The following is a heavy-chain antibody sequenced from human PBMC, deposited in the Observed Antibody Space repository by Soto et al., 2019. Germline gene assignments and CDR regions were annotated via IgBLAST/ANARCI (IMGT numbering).Heavy chain of an antibody. CDR1: GFTFSSYA. Sequence: GGSLRLSCAASGFTFSSYAMSWVRQAPGKGLEWVSAISGSGGSTYYADSVKGRVTISRDNSKNTLYLQMNSLRAEDRAVYYGAKDVDGDTSTSPPFDYWGQATLVPVSP. J-gene: IGHJ4*02. D-gene: IGHD1-1*01. CDR3: AKDVDGDTSTSPPFDY. CDR2: ISGSGGST. V-gene: IGHV3-23*01.